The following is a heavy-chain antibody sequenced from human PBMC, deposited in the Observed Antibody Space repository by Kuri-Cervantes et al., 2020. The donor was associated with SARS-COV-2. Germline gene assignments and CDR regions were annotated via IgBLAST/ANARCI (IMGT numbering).Heavy chain of an antibody. CDR2: IGTAGDP. J-gene: IGHJ6*02. CDR1: GFTFSSYD. Sequence: GASLKISCAASGFTFSSYDMHWVRQATGKGLEWVSAIGTAGDPYYPGSVKGRFTISRENAKNSLYLQMNSLRDEDTAVYYCARAEIAGTFYYYGMDVWGQGTTVTVSS. D-gene: IGHD1-1*01. V-gene: IGHV3-13*05. CDR3: ARAEIAGTFYYYGMDV.